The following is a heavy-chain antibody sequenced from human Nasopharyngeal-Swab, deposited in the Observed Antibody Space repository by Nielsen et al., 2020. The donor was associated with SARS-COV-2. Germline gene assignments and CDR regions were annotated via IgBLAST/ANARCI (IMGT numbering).Heavy chain of an antibody. CDR3: ARGGGNSVWDFDY. Sequence: WVRQDPGQGLEWMGGIIPIFGTANYAQKFQGRGTITADKSTSTAYMELSSLRSEDTAVYYCARGGGNSVWDFDYWGQGTLVTVSS. V-gene: IGHV1-69*06. CDR2: IIPIFGTA. J-gene: IGHJ4*02. D-gene: IGHD4-23*01.